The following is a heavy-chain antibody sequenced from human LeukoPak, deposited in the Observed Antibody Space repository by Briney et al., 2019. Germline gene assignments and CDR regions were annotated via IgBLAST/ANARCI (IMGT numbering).Heavy chain of an antibody. V-gene: IGHV3-21*05. Sequence: GGSLRLSCAASGFTFSSYSMNWVRQAPGKGLEWVSYISSSSSYIYYADSVKGRFTISRDNAKNSLYLQMNSLRAEDTAVYYCATSSWNVYFDYWGQGTLVTVSS. CDR3: ATSSWNVYFDY. J-gene: IGHJ4*02. D-gene: IGHD1-1*01. CDR2: ISSSSSYI. CDR1: GFTFSSYS.